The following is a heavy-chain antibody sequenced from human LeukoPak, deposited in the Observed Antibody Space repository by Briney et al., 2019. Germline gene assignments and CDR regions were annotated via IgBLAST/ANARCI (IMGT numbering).Heavy chain of an antibody. V-gene: IGHV3-23*01. CDR3: AKDLSFDRGSLSYFLDY. Sequence: GGSLRLSCAASGFPFGSYAMSWVRQAPGKGLEWVSGISGSGYSTYYADSLKGRFTISRDNSKNTMDLQLHSLRAEDTAIYYCAKDLSFDRGSLSYFLDYWGPGTLVAVSS. J-gene: IGHJ4*02. D-gene: IGHD3-9*01. CDR1: GFPFGSYA. CDR2: ISGSGYST.